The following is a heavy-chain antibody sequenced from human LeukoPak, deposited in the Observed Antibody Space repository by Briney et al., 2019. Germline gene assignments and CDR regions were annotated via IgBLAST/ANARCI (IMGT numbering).Heavy chain of an antibody. Sequence: GRSLRLSCAASGYTFSSYSMHWVRQAPGKGLEWVAIIAYDGTNRYYADSVQDRFPISRDDSKNTLYLQMNSLRAEDTAVYYCAKDPRAVAGTFFDYWGQGTLVTVSS. CDR3: AKDPRAVAGTFFDY. CDR1: GYTFSSYS. V-gene: IGHV3-30-3*01. J-gene: IGHJ4*02. D-gene: IGHD6-19*01. CDR2: IAYDGTNR.